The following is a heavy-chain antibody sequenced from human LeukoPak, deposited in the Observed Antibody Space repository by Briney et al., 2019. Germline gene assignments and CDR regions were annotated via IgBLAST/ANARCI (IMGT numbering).Heavy chain of an antibody. J-gene: IGHJ3*02. Sequence: GGSLRLSCAASGFTFDDYAMHWVRHAPGKGLEWVSGISWNSGSIGYADSVKGRFTISRDNAKNSLYLQMNGLRAEDTALYYCAKPLRDGYIWDAFDIWGQGTMVTVSS. CDR2: ISWNSGSI. CDR1: GFTFDDYA. CDR3: AKPLRDGYIWDAFDI. D-gene: IGHD5-24*01. V-gene: IGHV3-9*01.